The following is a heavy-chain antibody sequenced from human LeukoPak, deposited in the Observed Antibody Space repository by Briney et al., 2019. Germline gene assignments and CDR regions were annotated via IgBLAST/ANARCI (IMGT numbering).Heavy chain of an antibody. Sequence: PSETLSLTCTVSDGSISSYYWTWLRQPPGKGLEWIGYIYYSGSTNYNPSLQSRVSISVDTSKNQFSLKLSSVTAADTAVYYCARSTHDFWSGYYGYWGQGTLVAVSS. D-gene: IGHD3-3*01. CDR2: IYYSGST. CDR1: DGSISSYY. CDR3: ARSTHDFWSGYYGY. J-gene: IGHJ4*02. V-gene: IGHV4-59*01.